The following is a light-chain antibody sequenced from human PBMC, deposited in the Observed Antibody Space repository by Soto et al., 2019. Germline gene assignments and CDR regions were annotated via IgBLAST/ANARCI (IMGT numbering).Light chain of an antibody. CDR3: QQSHSIPYT. V-gene: IGKV1-39*01. J-gene: IGKJ2*01. CDR2: FAS. Sequence: IQMTQSPSSLSAFVGDRVTITCRASQSVSSYLNWYQQKPGKAPKLLIYFASNLQSGVPSRFSGSGSGTDFTLTVSSLQPEDFATYYCQQSHSIPYTFGQGTRLEIK. CDR1: QSVSSY.